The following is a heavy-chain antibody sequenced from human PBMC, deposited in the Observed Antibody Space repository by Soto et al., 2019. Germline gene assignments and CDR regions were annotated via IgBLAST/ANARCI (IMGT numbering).Heavy chain of an antibody. Sequence: EVQLVESGGGLVQPGGSLRLSCAASGFTFSSYSMNWVRQAPGKGLEWVSYISSSSSTIYYAYSVKGRFTISRDNAKSSLYLQMNRLRAEDTAVYYCARDLNYGLFDYWGQGTLVTVSS. CDR2: ISSSSSTI. CDR1: GFTFSSYS. CDR3: ARDLNYGLFDY. J-gene: IGHJ4*02. D-gene: IGHD4-17*01. V-gene: IGHV3-48*01.